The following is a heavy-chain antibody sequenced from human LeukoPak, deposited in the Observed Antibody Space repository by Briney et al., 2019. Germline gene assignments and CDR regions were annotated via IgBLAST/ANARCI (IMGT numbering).Heavy chain of an antibody. CDR1: GFTFSSYA. V-gene: IGHV3-23*01. J-gene: IGHJ4*02. CDR2: ISGSGGST. D-gene: IGHD3-16*01. CDR3: TTVTSYGRLPFDY. Sequence: PGGSLRLSCAASGFTFSSYAMSWVRQAPGKGLEWVSAISGSGGSTYYADSVKGRFTISRDNSKNTLYLQMNSLRAEDTAVYYCTTVTSYGRLPFDYWGQGTLVTVSS.